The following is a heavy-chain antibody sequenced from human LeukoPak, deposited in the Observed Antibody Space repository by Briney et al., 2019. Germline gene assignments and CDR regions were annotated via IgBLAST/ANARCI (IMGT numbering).Heavy chain of an antibody. CDR3: ARDGGYSYGYGFDY. D-gene: IGHD5-18*01. J-gene: IGHJ4*02. V-gene: IGHV3-21*01. Sequence: GGSLRLSCAASGFTFSSYSMNWGRQAPGKGLEWVSSISSSSSYIYYADSVKGRFTISRDNAKNSLYLQMNSLRAEDTAVYYCARDGGYSYGYGFDYWGQGTLVTVSS. CDR2: ISSSSSYI. CDR1: GFTFSSYS.